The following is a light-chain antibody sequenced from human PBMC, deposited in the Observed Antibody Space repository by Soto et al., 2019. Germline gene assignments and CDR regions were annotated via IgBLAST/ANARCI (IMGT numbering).Light chain of an antibody. J-gene: IGLJ2*01. Sequence: QSVLTQPRSVSGSPGQSVTISCTGTSSDVGGYNYVSWYQQHPGKAPKPMIYDVSKRPSGVPDRFSGSKSGNTASLTISGLQAEDEADYYCCSYAGSYTLVVFGGGTQLTVL. V-gene: IGLV2-11*01. CDR2: DVS. CDR1: SSDVGGYNY. CDR3: CSYAGSYTLVV.